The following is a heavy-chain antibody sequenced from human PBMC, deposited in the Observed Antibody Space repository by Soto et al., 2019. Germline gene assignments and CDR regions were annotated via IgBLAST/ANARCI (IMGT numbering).Heavy chain of an antibody. V-gene: IGHV3-23*01. CDR1: GFTFSTYV. CDR3: AKGSVAGRHCFDY. Sequence: QPGGSLRLSCAASGFTFSTYVMSWVRQAPGKGLEWVSAISGSGSSTYYADSVKGRFTISRDNSKNTLYLQVNSLSAEDTAVYYCAKGSVAGRHCFDYWGQGTPVTVSS. CDR2: ISGSGSST. J-gene: IGHJ4*02. D-gene: IGHD6-19*01.